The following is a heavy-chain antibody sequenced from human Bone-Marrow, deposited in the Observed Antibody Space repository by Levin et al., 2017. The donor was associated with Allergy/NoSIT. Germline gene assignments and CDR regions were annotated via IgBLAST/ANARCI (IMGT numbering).Heavy chain of an antibody. CDR2: IKSKTDGGTT. CDR1: GFTFSNAW. D-gene: IGHD3-10*01. Sequence: GESLKISCAASGFTFSNAWMSWVRQAPGKGLEWVGRIKSKTDGGTTDYAAPVKGRFTISRDDSKNTLYLQMNSLKTEDTAVYYCTTDPAVRGVRYYYYGMDVWGQGTTVTVSS. CDR3: TTDPAVRGVRYYYYGMDV. J-gene: IGHJ6*02. V-gene: IGHV3-15*01.